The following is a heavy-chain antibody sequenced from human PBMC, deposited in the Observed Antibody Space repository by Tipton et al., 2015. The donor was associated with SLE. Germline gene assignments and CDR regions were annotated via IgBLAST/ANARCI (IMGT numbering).Heavy chain of an antibody. CDR2: ISRDGSTT. J-gene: IGHJ6*02. CDR3: GRGVYSESSVGMDV. CDR1: GFTFSSYW. Sequence: SLRLSCAASGFTFSSYWMHWVRHAPGKGLVWISRISRDGSTTYYTDSVKGRFTISRDNAKNTVYLQMNSLSGDDTAVYYCGRGVYSESSVGMDVWGQGTTVTVSS. D-gene: IGHD6-19*01. V-gene: IGHV3-74*01.